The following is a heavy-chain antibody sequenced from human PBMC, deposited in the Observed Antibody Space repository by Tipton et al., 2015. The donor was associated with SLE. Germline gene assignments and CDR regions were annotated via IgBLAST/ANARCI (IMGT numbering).Heavy chain of an antibody. CDR3: ARTGELFDY. V-gene: IGHV4-61*01. Sequence: LRLSCTVSGGSISSGSYYWSWIRQPPGKGLEWIGFIYYSGSTNYNPSLKSRVTISVDTSKNQFSLKLSSVTAADTAVYYCARTGELFDYWGQGTLVTVSS. J-gene: IGHJ4*02. CDR2: IYYSGST. CDR1: GGSISSGSYY. D-gene: IGHD1-26*01.